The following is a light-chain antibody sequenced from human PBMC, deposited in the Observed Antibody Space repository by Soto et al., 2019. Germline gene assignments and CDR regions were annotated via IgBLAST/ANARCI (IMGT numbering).Light chain of an antibody. CDR2: VAS. Sequence: DIQMTQSPSSLSGYAGDRVTITCRASQRISNYLNWYQQKAGQAPKLLINVASSLQSGVPSRFSGSRSGTDFSLTISSLQPEDSATYYCQQSYNASLTFGEGTRVE. CDR3: QQSYNASLT. V-gene: IGKV1-39*01. J-gene: IGKJ1*01. CDR1: QRISNY.